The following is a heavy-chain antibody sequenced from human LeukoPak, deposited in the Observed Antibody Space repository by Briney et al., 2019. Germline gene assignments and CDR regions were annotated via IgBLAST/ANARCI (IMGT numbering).Heavy chain of an antibody. CDR3: AGAPHGQLVHDY. CDR1: GGSISSYY. Sequence: SETLSLTCTVSGGSISSYYWSWIRQPPGKGLEWIGYIYYSGSTNYNPSLKSRVTISVDTSKNQFSLKLSSVTAADTAVYYCAGAPHGQLVHDYWGQGTLVTVSS. V-gene: IGHV4-59*01. D-gene: IGHD6-6*01. J-gene: IGHJ4*02. CDR2: IYYSGST.